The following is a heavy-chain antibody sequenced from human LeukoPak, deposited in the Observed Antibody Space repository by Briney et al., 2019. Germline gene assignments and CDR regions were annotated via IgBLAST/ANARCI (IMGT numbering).Heavy chain of an antibody. CDR3: ARRSGSYDY. D-gene: IGHD1-26*01. V-gene: IGHV3-64D*09. J-gene: IGHJ4*02. CDR1: GFTFSSYA. CDR2: ISSDGGST. Sequence: GGSLRLSCSASGFTFSSYAMHWVRQAPAKGLEYVSAISSDGGSTYYADSLKGRFTISRDNSKNTLYLQMSSLRPEDTAVYYCARRSGSYDYWGQGTLVTVSS.